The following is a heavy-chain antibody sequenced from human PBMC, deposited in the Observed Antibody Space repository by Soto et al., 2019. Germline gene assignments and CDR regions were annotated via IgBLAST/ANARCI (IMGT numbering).Heavy chain of an antibody. CDR2: ISSSSTI. Sequence: AGSLRLSCAASGFTFSTYSMNWVRQAPGKGLEWVSSISSSSTIYYADSVKGRFTISRDNVQNSLYLQMHGLRAEDTAVYYCARERGSGWTFDYWGQGTLVTVSS. CDR1: GFTFSTYS. CDR3: ARERGSGWTFDY. V-gene: IGHV3-48*01. J-gene: IGHJ4*02. D-gene: IGHD6-19*01.